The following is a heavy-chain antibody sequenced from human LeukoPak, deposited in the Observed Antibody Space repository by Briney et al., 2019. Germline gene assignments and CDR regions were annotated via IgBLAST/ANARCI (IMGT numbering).Heavy chain of an antibody. CDR3: AFTLPYGSGSYYSNRGYYYGMDV. J-gene: IGHJ6*02. CDR1: GYTFTSYA. Sequence: SVKVSCKASGYTFTSYAMHWVRQAPGQGLEWMGGIIPIFGTANYAQKFQGRVTITADESTSTAYMELSSLRSEDTAVYYCAFTLPYGSGSYYSNRGYYYGMDVWGQGTTVTVSS. CDR2: IIPIFGTA. V-gene: IGHV1-69*13. D-gene: IGHD3-10*01.